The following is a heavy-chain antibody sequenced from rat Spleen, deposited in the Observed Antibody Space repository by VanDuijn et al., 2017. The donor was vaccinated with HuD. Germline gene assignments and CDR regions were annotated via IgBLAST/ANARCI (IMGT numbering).Heavy chain of an antibody. D-gene: IGHD1-2*01. J-gene: IGHJ3*01. Sequence: EVQLMESGGGLVQPGGSLQVSCAASGFIFNNYDMAWVRQTPTKGLEWVASISPSGGGTYYRDSVKGRFTISRDNAESTLYLQMDSLRSEDTATYYCAKNIYYSSYLYYFDYWGQGNLVTSLQ. CDR1: GFIFNNYD. CDR2: ISPSGGGT. V-gene: IGHV5-25*01. CDR3: AKNIYYSSYLYYFDY.